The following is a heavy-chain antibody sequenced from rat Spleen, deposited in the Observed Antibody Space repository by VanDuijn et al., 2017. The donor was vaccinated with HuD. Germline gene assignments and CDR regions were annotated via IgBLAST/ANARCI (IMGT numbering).Heavy chain of an antibody. CDR2: INAGSGGI. D-gene: IGHD1-6*01. V-gene: IGHV1-43*01. J-gene: IGHJ3*01. Sequence: QVQLQQSGAELARPGPSVKISCKAPGYTFTTYYISWVKQTPGLGLDFIGYINAGSGGINYNEKFKGKATLTVDKFSTTAFMQLSSLRPDDSAVYYCARELWIGSFCYWGQGTLVTVSS. CDR3: ARELWIGSFCY. CDR1: GYTFTTYY.